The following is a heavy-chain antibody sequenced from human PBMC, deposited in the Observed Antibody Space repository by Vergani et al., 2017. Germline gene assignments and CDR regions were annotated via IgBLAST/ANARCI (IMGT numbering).Heavy chain of an antibody. V-gene: IGHV1-2*02. CDR1: GYTFTGYY. CDR3: ARESSHMVRGVLYYYGMDV. Sequence: QVQLVQSGAEVKKPGASVKVSCKASGYTFTGYYMHWVRQAPGQALEWMGWINPNSGGTNYAQKFQGRVTMTRDTSISTAYMELSRLRSDDTAVYYCARESSHMVRGVLYYYGMDVWGQGTTVTVSS. J-gene: IGHJ6*02. D-gene: IGHD3-10*01. CDR2: INPNSGGT.